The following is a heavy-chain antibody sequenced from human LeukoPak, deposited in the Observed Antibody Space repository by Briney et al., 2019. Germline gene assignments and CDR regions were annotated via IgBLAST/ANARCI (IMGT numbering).Heavy chain of an antibody. J-gene: IGHJ4*02. D-gene: IGHD3-3*01. V-gene: IGHV4-39*07. CDR1: GGSISSSSYY. Sequence: SETPSLTCTVSGGSISSSSYYWGWIRQPPGKGLEWIGSIYYSGSTYYNPSLKSRATISVGTSKNQFSLKLSSVTAADTAVYYCARGRYDFWSGYILDYWGQGTLVTVSS. CDR2: IYYSGST. CDR3: ARGRYDFWSGYILDY.